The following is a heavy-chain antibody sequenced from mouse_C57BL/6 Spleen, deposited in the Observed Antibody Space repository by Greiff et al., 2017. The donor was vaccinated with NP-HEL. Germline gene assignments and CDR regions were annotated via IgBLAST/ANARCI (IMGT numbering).Heavy chain of an antibody. CDR3: ARNPYYYGSSPWYFDV. J-gene: IGHJ1*03. CDR1: GYTFTSYT. Sequence: LVESGAELARPGASVKMSCKASGYTFTSYTMHWVKQRPGQGLEWIGYINPSSGYTKYNQKFKDKATLTADKSSSTAYMQLSSLTSEDSAVYYCARNPYYYGSSPWYFDVWGTGTTVTVSS. D-gene: IGHD1-1*01. CDR2: INPSSGYT. V-gene: IGHV1-4*01.